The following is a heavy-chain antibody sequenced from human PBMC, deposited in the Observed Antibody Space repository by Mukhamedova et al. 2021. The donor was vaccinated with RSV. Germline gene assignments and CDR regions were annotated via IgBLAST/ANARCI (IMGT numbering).Heavy chain of an antibody. Sequence: GLEWVGRIKKKVNSYTTDYAASVKGRFTISRDDSNNSLFLQMNSLKTEDTAVYYCARVSARAFGEYEYWGQGTPVTVSS. V-gene: IGHV3-72*01. CDR2: IKKKVNSYTT. J-gene: IGHJ4*02. CDR3: ARVSARAFGEYEY. D-gene: IGHD3-10*01.